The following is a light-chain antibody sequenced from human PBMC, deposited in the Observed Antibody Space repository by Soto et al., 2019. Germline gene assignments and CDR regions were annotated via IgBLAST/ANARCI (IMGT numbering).Light chain of an antibody. J-gene: IGKJ1*01. Sequence: TQSPANLSVFPGLRATPPHGASQSVSSNLAWYQRKPGQAPSLLIYGAFTRATGIAARFSGTGSGTEFTLTISSLQSEDFALYYCQQYNDWPLTFGQGTKV. CDR1: QSVSSN. CDR2: GAF. CDR3: QQYNDWPLT. V-gene: IGKV3-15*01.